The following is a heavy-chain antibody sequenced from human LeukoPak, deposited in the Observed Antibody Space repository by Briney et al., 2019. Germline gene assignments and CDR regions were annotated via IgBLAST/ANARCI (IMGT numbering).Heavy chain of an antibody. J-gene: IGHJ4*02. CDR1: GFTFSSYG. V-gene: IGHV3-30*02. Sequence: GGSLRLSCAASGFTFSSYGMHWVRQAPGKGLEWVAFIRYDGSNKYYADSVKGRFTISRDNSKNTLYLQMNSLRAEDTAVYYCAKDLGVAAAGTPDYWGQGTLVTVSS. CDR2: IRYDGSNK. CDR3: AKDLGVAAAGTPDY. D-gene: IGHD6-13*01.